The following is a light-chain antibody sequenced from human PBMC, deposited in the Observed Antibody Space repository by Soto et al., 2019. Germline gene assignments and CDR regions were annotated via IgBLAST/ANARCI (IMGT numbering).Light chain of an antibody. CDR3: SSFTSSKTWV. Sequence: QSALTQPASVSGSPGQSITISCTGTSSDVGGYDYVSWFQQHPGRAPKLLIYEVINRPSGVSTRFSGSKSGNTVSLTISGLQAEDEADFYCSSFTSSKTWVFGGGTKLTVL. V-gene: IGLV2-14*01. J-gene: IGLJ3*02. CDR2: EVI. CDR1: SSDVGGYDY.